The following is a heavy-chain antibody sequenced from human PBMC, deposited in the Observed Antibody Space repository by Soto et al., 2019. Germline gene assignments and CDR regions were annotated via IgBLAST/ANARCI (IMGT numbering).Heavy chain of an antibody. D-gene: IGHD2-2*02. V-gene: IGHV3-7*01. Sequence: DSVKGRFTISRDNARNSLYLEMNSLRAEDTAVYYCARAGGYITPTPNPRGSDMNVWGQGATVTVS. J-gene: IGHJ6*02. CDR3: ARAGGYITPTPNPRGSDMNV.